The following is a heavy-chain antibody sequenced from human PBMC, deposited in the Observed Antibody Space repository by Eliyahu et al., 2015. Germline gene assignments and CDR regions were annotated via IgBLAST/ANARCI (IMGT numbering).Heavy chain of an antibody. CDR1: GGSFSGYY. D-gene: IGHD3-9*01. V-gene: IGHV4-34*01. CDR2: IKHSGST. CDR3: ARHVDDLLTGYYHPFDY. Sequence: QVQLQQWGAGLLKPSETLSLTCAVYGGSFSGYYWSWIRQPPGKGLEWIGQIKHSGSTHYKPSLKSRITISIDKSKNQFSLKLASVTAADTAVYFCARHVDDLLTGYYHPFDYWGQGILVTVSS. J-gene: IGHJ4*02.